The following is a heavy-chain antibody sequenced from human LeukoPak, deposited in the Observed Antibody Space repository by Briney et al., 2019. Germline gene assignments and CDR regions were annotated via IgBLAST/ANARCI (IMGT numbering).Heavy chain of an antibody. V-gene: IGHV3-66*01. D-gene: IGHD6-13*01. CDR2: IYSGGST. Sequence: GGSLRLSCAASGFTVSSNYMSWVRQAPGKGLEWVSVIYSGGSTYYAASVKGRFTISRDNSKNTLYLQMNSLRAEDTAVYYCTYSFDWYFDYWGQGTLVTVSS. CDR3: TYSFDWYFDY. J-gene: IGHJ4*02. CDR1: GFTVSSNY.